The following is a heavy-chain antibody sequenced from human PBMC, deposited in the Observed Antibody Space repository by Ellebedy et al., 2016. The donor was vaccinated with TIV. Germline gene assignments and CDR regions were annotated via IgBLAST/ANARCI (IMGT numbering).Heavy chain of an antibody. Sequence: ASVKVSXXASGYTFTTDGISWVRQAPGQGLQWLGWISTYNGNTKYAQKFQGRVTMNTDRSTSTADMELRSLRSDDTAVYYCAREGYYYDTSGYYGGDFYYGMDIWGQGTTVTVSS. CDR3: AREGYYYDTSGYYGGDFYYGMDI. CDR1: GYTFTTDG. J-gene: IGHJ6*02. CDR2: ISTYNGNT. D-gene: IGHD3-22*01. V-gene: IGHV1-18*04.